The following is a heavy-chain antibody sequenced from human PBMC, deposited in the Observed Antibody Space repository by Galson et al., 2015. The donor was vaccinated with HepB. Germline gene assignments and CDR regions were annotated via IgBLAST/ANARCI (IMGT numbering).Heavy chain of an antibody. CDR3: ARDRHYDSRGFDY. D-gene: IGHD3-22*01. J-gene: IGHJ4*02. CDR1: GFTVSSNY. Sequence: SLRLSCAASGFTVSSNYMSWVRQAPGKGLEWVSVIYSGGSTYYADSVKGRFTISRDNSKNTLYLQMNSLRAEDTAVYYCARDRHYDSRGFDYWGQGTLVTVSS. CDR2: IYSGGST. V-gene: IGHV3-53*01.